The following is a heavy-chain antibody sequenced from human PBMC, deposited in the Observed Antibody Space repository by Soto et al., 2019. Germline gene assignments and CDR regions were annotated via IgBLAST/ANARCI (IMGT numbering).Heavy chain of an antibody. V-gene: IGHV3-7*01. CDR2: IKQDGGEK. CDR3: ASDGPPYSPTSRWFGP. CDR1: GFTFNSYW. D-gene: IGHD6-13*01. Sequence: ESGGGLVQPGGSLRLSCAASGFTFNSYWMSWVRQTPGKGLEWVANIKQDGGEKHYVDPVKGRFTISRDNAKNSLHLQMNSLRVEDTGVYYCASDGPPYSPTSRWFGPWGQGTLVTVSS. J-gene: IGHJ5*02.